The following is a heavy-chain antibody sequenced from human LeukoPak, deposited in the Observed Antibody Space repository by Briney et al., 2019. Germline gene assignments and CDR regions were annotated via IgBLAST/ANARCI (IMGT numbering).Heavy chain of an antibody. Sequence: SVKVSCKASGGTFSNYAISWVRQAPGHGVEWMGGIIPIFGTASYAQKFQGRVTIIADGSTSTAYMELSSLISEDTAVYYCARLQYQRGYMDVWGKGTTVTVSS. CDR2: IIPIFGTA. J-gene: IGHJ6*03. D-gene: IGHD5-24*01. CDR3: ARLQYQRGYMDV. CDR1: GGTFSNYA. V-gene: IGHV1-69*13.